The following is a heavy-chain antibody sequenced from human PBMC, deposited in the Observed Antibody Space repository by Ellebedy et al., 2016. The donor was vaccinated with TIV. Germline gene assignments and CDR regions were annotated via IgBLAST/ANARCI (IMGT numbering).Heavy chain of an antibody. Sequence: PGGSLRLSCAASGFIFNDYWMHWVRQAPGKGLEWVSSISSNSGNKYCADSVEGRFTISRDNARNSLYLQMNSLRAEDTAVYYCARDLHFAFDYWGRGTLVTVSS. CDR3: ARDLHFAFDY. CDR1: GFIFNDYW. V-gene: IGHV3-21*01. CDR2: ISSNSGNK. J-gene: IGHJ4*02.